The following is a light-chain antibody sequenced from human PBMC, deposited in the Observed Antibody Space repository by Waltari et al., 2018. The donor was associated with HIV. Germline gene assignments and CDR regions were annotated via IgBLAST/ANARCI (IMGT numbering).Light chain of an antibody. V-gene: IGKV3-11*01. J-gene: IGKJ5*01. Sequence: EIVLTQSPATMSLSPGERATLSCRASQSVGTFLGWYQQKPGQAPRLLVYDASNTAAGIPARFRGSGSGTDFTLTISSLEPEDSAVYYCQERSNWPPITFGQGTRLEIK. CDR2: DAS. CDR3: QERSNWPPIT. CDR1: QSVGTF.